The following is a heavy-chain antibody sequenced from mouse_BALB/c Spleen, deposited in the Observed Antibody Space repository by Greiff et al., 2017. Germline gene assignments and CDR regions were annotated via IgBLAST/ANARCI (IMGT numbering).Heavy chain of an antibody. V-gene: IGHV1-69*02. D-gene: IGHD1-1*01. CDR3: TRDYYGSSGFDY. CDR2: IYPSDSYT. Sequence: VQLQQPGAELVRPGASVKLSCKASGYTFTSYWINWVKQRPGQGLEWIGNIYPSDSYTNYNQKFKDKATLTVDKSSSTAYMQLSSPTSEDSAVYYCTRDYYGSSGFDYWGQGTTLTVSS. J-gene: IGHJ2*01. CDR1: GYTFTSYW.